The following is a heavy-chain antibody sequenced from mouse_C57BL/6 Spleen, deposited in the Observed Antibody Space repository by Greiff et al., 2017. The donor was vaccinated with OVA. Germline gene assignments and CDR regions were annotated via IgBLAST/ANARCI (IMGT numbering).Heavy chain of an antibody. CDR3: ARTGDYDEVWFAY. CDR2: ISSGSSTI. J-gene: IGHJ3*01. V-gene: IGHV5-17*01. Sequence: EVQLVESGGGLVKPGGSLKLSCAASGFTFSDYGMHWVRQAPEKGLEWVAYISSGSSTIYYADTVKGRFTISRDNAKNTLFLQMTSLRSEDTAMYYCARTGDYDEVWFAYWGQGTLVTVSA. CDR1: GFTFSDYG. D-gene: IGHD2-4*01.